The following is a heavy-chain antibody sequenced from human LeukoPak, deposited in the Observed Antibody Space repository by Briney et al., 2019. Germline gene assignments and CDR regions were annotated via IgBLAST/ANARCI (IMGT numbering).Heavy chain of an antibody. J-gene: IGHJ6*03. Sequence: PGGSLRLSCAASGFTFSGYSMNWVRQAPGKGLEWVSFTTTGSTTTYYADPVKGRFTISRDDAKNSLYLQMNSLRAEDTAVYYCARILPPGYYYYYMDVWGKGTTVTVSS. CDR2: TTTGSTTT. CDR3: ARILPPGYYYYYMDV. V-gene: IGHV3-48*01. CDR1: GFTFSGYS. D-gene: IGHD1-1*01.